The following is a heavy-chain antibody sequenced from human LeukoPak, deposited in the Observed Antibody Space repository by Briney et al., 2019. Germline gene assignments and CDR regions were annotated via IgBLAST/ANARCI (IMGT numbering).Heavy chain of an antibody. V-gene: IGHV3-7*03. Sequence: GRSLRLSCAVSGFTFSTYSFHWVRQAPGKGLEWVANIKLDGSEKNYVDSVKGRFTISRDNTKNSLYLQMNSMRVEDTAVLYCARDQYDTWSRRGNFDSWGQGTLVIVSS. J-gene: IGHJ4*02. CDR1: GFTFSTYS. CDR2: IKLDGSEK. CDR3: ARDQYDTWSRRGNFDS. D-gene: IGHD3-3*01.